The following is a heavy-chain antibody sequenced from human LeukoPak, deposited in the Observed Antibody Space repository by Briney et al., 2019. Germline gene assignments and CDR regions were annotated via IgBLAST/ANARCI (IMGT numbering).Heavy chain of an antibody. J-gene: IGHJ4*02. V-gene: IGHV3-11*01. CDR1: GFTFSSYW. CDR3: ARVGVASQPYYFDY. D-gene: IGHD5-12*01. Sequence: GGSLRLSCAASGFTFSSYWMSWIRQAPGKGLEWVSYISSSGSTIYYADSVKGRFTISRDNAKNSLYLQMNSLRAEDTAVYYCARVGVASQPYYFDYWGQGTLVTVSS. CDR2: ISSSGSTI.